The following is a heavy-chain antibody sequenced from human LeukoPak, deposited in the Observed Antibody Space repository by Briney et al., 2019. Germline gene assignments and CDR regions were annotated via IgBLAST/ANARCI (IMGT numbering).Heavy chain of an antibody. CDR3: AKEGIAAVGTGGWFDP. CDR1: GFTFDGYA. D-gene: IGHD6-13*01. Sequence: GGSLRLSCAAAGFTFDGYAMHWVRQAPGKGLEWVSLISGDGGSTYYADSVKGRFTISRDNSRNSLYLQMNSLRTEDTALYYCAKEGIAAVGTGGWFDPWGQGTLVTVSS. V-gene: IGHV3-43*02. CDR2: ISGDGGST. J-gene: IGHJ5*02.